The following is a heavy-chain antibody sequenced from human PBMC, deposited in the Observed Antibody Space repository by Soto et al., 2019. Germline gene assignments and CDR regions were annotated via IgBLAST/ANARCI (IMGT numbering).Heavy chain of an antibody. V-gene: IGHV5-10-1*01. J-gene: IGHJ6*02. D-gene: IGHD3-3*01. CDR3: GRLGVGLNYGVDA. Sequence: LWESLKICCQVSEDTFNNYFIAWVRQRPGQGLEWMGRIKPAISYTDYSPSFRGLVAFSVDKSCTTFYLTLTSLKASDTAIFYCGRLGVGLNYGVDAWGQGTSVTVSS. CDR2: IKPAISYT. CDR1: EDTFNNYF.